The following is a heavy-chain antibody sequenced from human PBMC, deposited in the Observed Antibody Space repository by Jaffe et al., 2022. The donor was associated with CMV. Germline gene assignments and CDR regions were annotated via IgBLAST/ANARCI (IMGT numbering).Heavy chain of an antibody. Sequence: EVQLVESGGGLVQPGGSLRLSCAASGFTFSSYWMSWVRQAPGKGLEWVANIKQDGSEKYYVDSVKGRFTISRDNAKNSLYLQMNSLRAEDTAVYYCARDKRYSGSAIDYWGQGTLVTVSS. CDR1: GFTFSSYW. D-gene: IGHD1-26*01. CDR3: ARDKRYSGSAIDY. CDR2: IKQDGSEK. J-gene: IGHJ4*02. V-gene: IGHV3-7*03.